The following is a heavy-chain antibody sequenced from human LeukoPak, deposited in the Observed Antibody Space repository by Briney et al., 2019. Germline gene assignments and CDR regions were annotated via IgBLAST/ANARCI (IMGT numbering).Heavy chain of an antibody. CDR3: ASRFLPKRNYYYYYYMDV. V-gene: IGHV4-34*01. CDR2: INHSGST. Sequence: SETLSLTCAVYGGSFSGYYWSWIRQPPGKGLEWIGEINHSGSTNYNPSLKSRVTISVDTSKNQFSLKLSSVTAADTAVYYCASRFLPKRNYYYYYYMDVWGKGTTVTVSS. J-gene: IGHJ6*03. D-gene: IGHD3-3*01. CDR1: GGSFSGYY.